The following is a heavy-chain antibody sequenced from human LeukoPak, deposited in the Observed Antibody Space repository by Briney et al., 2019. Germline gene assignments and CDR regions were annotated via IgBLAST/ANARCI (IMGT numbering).Heavy chain of an antibody. V-gene: IGHV4-34*01. CDR1: GGSFSGYY. Sequence: SETLSLTCAVYGGSFSGYYWSWIRQPPGKGLEWIGEINHSGSTNYNPPLKSRVTISVDTSKNQFSLKLSSVTAADTAVYYCARGRPAEIVVVPAATTPTFDYWGQGTLVTVSS. CDR2: INHSGST. J-gene: IGHJ4*02. D-gene: IGHD2-2*01. CDR3: ARGRPAEIVVVPAATTPTFDY.